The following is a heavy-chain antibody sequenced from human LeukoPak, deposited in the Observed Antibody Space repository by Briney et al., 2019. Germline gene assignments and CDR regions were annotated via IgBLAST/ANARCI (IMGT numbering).Heavy chain of an antibody. CDR2: IKYDGSAK. CDR3: ARAGSTVTH. Sequence: GGSLRLSCADSGFTFSNNWMKWIRQAPGKGLEWVANIKYDGSAKFYVDSVKGRFTISRDNAKNSLYLQMNSLRVEDTAVYYCARAGSTVTHWGQGTLVTVSS. J-gene: IGHJ4*02. CDR1: GFTFSNNW. D-gene: IGHD3-10*01. V-gene: IGHV3-7*03.